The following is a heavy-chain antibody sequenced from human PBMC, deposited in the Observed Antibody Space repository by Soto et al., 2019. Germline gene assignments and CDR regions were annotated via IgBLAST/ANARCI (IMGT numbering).Heavy chain of an antibody. D-gene: IGHD3-16*01. Sequence: QVQLVQSGAEVKKPGASVKVSCKASGYTFTSYGISWVRQAPGQGLDRMGWISAYNGNTNYAQKLQGRVTVTTDTSTSTSYMELRSLKSDNTAVYYCARDGAPGENYYYCGMDVWGQGTTVTVSS. J-gene: IGHJ6*02. CDR2: ISAYNGNT. CDR3: ARDGAPGENYYYCGMDV. CDR1: GYTFTSYG. V-gene: IGHV1-18*01.